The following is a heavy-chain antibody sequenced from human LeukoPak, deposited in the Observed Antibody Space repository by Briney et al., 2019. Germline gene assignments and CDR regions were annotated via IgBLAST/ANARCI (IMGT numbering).Heavy chain of an antibody. Sequence: NPGGSLRLSCAASGFTFSSYAMSWVRQPPGKGLEWIGEINHSGSTNYNPSLKSRVTISVDTSKNQFSLKLSSVTAADTAVYYCARGLTLGMTGITMVRGPSDYWGQGTLVTVSS. CDR1: GFTFSSYA. D-gene: IGHD3-10*01. CDR2: INHSGST. V-gene: IGHV4-34*01. J-gene: IGHJ4*02. CDR3: ARGLTLGMTGITMVRGPSDY.